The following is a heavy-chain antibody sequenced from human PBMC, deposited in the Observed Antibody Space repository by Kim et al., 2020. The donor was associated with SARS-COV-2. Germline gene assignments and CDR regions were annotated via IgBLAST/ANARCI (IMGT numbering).Heavy chain of an antibody. D-gene: IGHD2-21*01. CDR3: ARVVAGPHAFDI. Sequence: SETLSLTCTVSGGSISSYYWSWIRQPPGKGLEWIGYIYYSGSTNYNPSLKSRVTISVDTSKNQFSLKLSSVTAADTAVYYCARVVAGPHAFDIWGQGTMV. CDR2: IYYSGST. CDR1: GGSISSYY. J-gene: IGHJ3*02. V-gene: IGHV4-59*01.